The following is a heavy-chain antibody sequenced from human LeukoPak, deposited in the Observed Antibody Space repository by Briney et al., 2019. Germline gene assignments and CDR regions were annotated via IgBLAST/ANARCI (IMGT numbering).Heavy chain of an antibody. CDR3: ARARCNWNDVGPRRAFDI. D-gene: IGHD1-1*01. CDR1: GGSINSYY. Sequence: PSETLSLTCTVSGGSINSYYWSWIRQPPGKGLEWIGYIYYSGSTNYNPSLKSRVTISVDTSKNQFSLKLSSVTAADTAVYYCARARCNWNDVGPRRAFDIWGQGTMVTVSS. CDR2: IYYSGST. J-gene: IGHJ3*02. V-gene: IGHV4-59*01.